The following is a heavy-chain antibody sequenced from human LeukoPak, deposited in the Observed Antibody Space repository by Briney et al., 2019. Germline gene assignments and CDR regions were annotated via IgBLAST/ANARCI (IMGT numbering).Heavy chain of an antibody. V-gene: IGHV3-53*01. CDR2: IYSGGST. D-gene: IGHD6-13*01. CDR1: GFTFSSYA. CDR3: AISSSWYRFDY. J-gene: IGHJ4*02. Sequence: GGSLRLSCAASGFTFSSYAMNWVRQAPGKGLEWVSVIYSGGSTYYADSVKGRFTISRDNSKNTLYLQMNSLRSEDTAVYYCAISSSWYRFDYWGQGTLVTVSS.